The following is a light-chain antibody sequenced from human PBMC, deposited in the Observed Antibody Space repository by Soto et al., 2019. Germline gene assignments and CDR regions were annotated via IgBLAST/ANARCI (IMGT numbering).Light chain of an antibody. V-gene: IGLV1-40*01. Sequence: QSVLTQPPSVSGAPGQGVTISCTGSTSNIGSGYDVHWYQQVPGLAPKLLIYANINRPSGVPDRFSGSKSGTSASLAITGLQAEDEADYYCQSYDSSLRGVFGGGTKVTVL. CDR3: QSYDSSLRGV. J-gene: IGLJ3*02. CDR2: ANI. CDR1: TSNIGSGYD.